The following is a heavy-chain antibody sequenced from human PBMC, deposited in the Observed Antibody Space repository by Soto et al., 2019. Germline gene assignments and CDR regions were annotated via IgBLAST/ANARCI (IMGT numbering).Heavy chain of an antibody. CDR1: GSSIIGYY. V-gene: IGHV4-59*12. D-gene: IGHD6-19*01. J-gene: IGHJ5*02. CDR2: IHYSGIA. Sequence: QVQLQESGPGLVKPSETLSLTCTFSGSSIIGYYWTWIRQSPERGLEWIGYIHYSGIANYNPSLNSRLTMSVDRSKSQFSMKLASVTAADTAVYYCARGVGGSGLNWFDPWGQGTLVTVSS. CDR3: ARGVGGSGLNWFDP.